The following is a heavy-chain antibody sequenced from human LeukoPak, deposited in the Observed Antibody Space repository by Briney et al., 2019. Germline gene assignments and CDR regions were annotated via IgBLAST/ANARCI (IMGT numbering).Heavy chain of an antibody. Sequence: SETLSLTCTVYGGSFSGYYWSWIRQPPGKGLEWIGEINHSGSTNYNPSLKSRVTISVDTSKNQFSLKLSSVTAADTAVYYCARGAAAAVSPYYYYYMDVWGKGTTVTVSS. CDR2: INHSGST. CDR3: ARGAAAAVSPYYYYYMDV. V-gene: IGHV4-34*01. CDR1: GGSFSGYY. J-gene: IGHJ6*03. D-gene: IGHD6-13*01.